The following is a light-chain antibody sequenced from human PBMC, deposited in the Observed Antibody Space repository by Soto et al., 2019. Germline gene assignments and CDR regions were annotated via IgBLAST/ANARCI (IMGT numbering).Light chain of an antibody. CDR1: QSVRNSY. CDR2: HAS. V-gene: IGKV3-20*01. CDR3: QQYGESPLS. J-gene: IGKJ4*01. Sequence: ENVLTQSPGTLSLSPGERATLSCRASQSVRNSYLAWYQQKPGQTPRLLIYHASNRATAVPDRFSGSGSGTDFTITISELEPEDFALYYCQQYGESPLSFGGGTKVEIK.